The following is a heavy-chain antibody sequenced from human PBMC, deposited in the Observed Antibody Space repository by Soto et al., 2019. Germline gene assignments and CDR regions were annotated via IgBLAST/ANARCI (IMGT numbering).Heavy chain of an antibody. V-gene: IGHV3-11*01. J-gene: IGHJ6*02. CDR3: ARGSAYYDSSVPAAAGMGV. CDR1: GFTFSDYY. CDR2: ISSSGSTI. D-gene: IGHD3-22*01. Sequence: PGGSLRLSCAASGFTFSDYYMSWIRQAPGKGLVWVSYISSSGSTIYYADSVKGRFTISRDNAKNSLYLQMNSLRAEDTAVYYCARGSAYYDSSVPAAAGMGVWGQGTTVTVSS.